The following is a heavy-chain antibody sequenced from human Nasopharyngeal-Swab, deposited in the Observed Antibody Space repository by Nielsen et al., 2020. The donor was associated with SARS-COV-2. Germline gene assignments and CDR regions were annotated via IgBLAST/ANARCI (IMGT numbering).Heavy chain of an antibody. V-gene: IGHV4-59*08. J-gene: IGHJ4*02. CDR3: AMGSAGYLDY. D-gene: IGHD6-13*01. Sequence: WIRQPPGKGLEWIGYIYYSGSTNYNPSLKSRVTISVDTSKNQFSLKLSSVTAADTAVYYCAMGSAGYLDYWGQGTLVTVSS. CDR2: IYYSGST.